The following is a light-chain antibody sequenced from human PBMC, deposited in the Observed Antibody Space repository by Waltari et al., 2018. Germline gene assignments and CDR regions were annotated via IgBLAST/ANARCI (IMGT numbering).Light chain of an antibody. CDR1: SSDVGSSNL. J-gene: IGLJ1*01. V-gene: IGLV2-23*03. CDR2: EGS. CDR3: CSYAGSSTFSYV. Sequence: QSALPQPASVSGSPGQSITISCTGTSSDVGSSNLVSWYQQHPGKAPKLMIYEGSKRPSGVSNRFSGSKSGNTASLTISGLQAEDEADYYCCSYAGSSTFSYVFGTGTKVTVL.